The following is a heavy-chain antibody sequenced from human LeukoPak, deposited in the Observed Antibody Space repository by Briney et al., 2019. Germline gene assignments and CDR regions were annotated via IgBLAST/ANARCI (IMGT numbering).Heavy chain of an antibody. J-gene: IGHJ4*02. CDR3: AEARDY. V-gene: IGHV3-23*01. Sequence: GGSLRLSCAASGFTFSNYVMSWGRQAPGKGLEWVSAISGSGGSTYYADSVEGRFTISRDNSENTLYMQMNSLRAEDTAVYYCAEARDYWGQGTLVTVSS. CDR1: GFTFSNYV. CDR2: ISGSGGST.